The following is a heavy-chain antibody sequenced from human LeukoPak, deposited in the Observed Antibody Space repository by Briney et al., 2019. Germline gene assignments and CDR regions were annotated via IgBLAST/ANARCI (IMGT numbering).Heavy chain of an antibody. Sequence: GGSLRLSCAASGFTFSSYSMNWVRQAPGEGLEWVSSISSSSSYIYYADSVKGRFTISRDNAKNSLYLQMNSLRAEDTAVYYCASLDPGGDGYNSWGQGTLVTVSS. CDR1: GFTFSSYS. V-gene: IGHV3-21*01. CDR2: ISSSSSYI. D-gene: IGHD5-12*01. J-gene: IGHJ5*02. CDR3: ASLDPGGDGYNS.